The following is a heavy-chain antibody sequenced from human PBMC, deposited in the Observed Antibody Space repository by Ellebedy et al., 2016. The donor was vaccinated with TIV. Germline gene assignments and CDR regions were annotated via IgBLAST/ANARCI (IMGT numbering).Heavy chain of an antibody. CDR3: ARAQKGPFDI. CDR2: INPSGGAT. V-gene: IGHV1-46*01. Sequence: AASVTVSCKASGYTFTSYYMYWVRRAPGQGLEWMAFINPSGGATIYAQVFPGRVTVTTDPSTSTVYMELSGLRSADTAVYYCARAQKGPFDIWGQGTMVTVSS. CDR1: GYTFTSYY. J-gene: IGHJ3*02.